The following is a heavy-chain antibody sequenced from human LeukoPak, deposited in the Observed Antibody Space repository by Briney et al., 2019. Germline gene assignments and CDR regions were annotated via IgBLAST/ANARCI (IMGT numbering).Heavy chain of an antibody. J-gene: IGHJ6*03. Sequence: PSETLSLTCTVSGGSISSGSYYWSWIRQPAGKGLEWIGRIYTSGSTNYNPSLKSRVTISVDTSKNQFSLKLSSVTAADTAVYYCASRLAARYYYYYMDVWGKGTTVIVSS. V-gene: IGHV4-61*02. CDR2: IYTSGST. D-gene: IGHD6-6*01. CDR1: GGSISSGSYY. CDR3: ASRLAARYYYYYMDV.